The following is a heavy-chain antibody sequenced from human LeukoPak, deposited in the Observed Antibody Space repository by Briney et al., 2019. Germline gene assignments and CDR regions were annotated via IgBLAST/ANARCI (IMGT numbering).Heavy chain of an antibody. CDR2: MYYSGST. J-gene: IGHJ6*02. V-gene: IGHV4-59*08. Sequence: PSETLSLTCTVSGGSISSYYWSWFRQPPGKGLEWIGYMYYSGSTNYNPSLKSPVTISVDTSKNQFSLKLSSVTAAYTAVYYCARLWGGDNYYYGMDVWGQGTTVTVSS. CDR3: ARLWGGDNYYYGMDV. CDR1: GGSISSYY. D-gene: IGHD4-17*01.